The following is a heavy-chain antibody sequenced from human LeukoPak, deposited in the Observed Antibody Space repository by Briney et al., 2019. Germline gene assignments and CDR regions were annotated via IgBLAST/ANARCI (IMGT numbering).Heavy chain of an antibody. D-gene: IGHD3-9*01. CDR2: INPNSGGT. CDR3: ARDLDWKLDY. J-gene: IGHJ4*02. CDR1: GYTFTGYY. Sequence: ASVTVSCTASGYTFTGYYMQWVRQAPGQGLEWMGRINPNSGGTNYAQKFQGRVTMTRDTSISTAYMELSRLRSDDTAVYYCARDLDWKLDYWGQGTLVTVSS. V-gene: IGHV1-2*06.